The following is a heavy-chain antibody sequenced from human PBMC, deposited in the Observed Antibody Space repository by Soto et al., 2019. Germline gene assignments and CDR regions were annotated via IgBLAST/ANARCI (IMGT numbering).Heavy chain of an antibody. J-gene: IGHJ4*02. Sequence: EVQLVESGGGLVQPGRSLRLSCAASGFTFDDYAMHWVRQAPGKGLEWVSGISWNSGSIGYADSVKGRFTISRDNAKNAMYLQMSRRRAEDTALYYCAKDIGYYGSGSPFDYWGQGTLVTVSS. D-gene: IGHD3-10*01. CDR1: GFTFDDYA. CDR2: ISWNSGSI. CDR3: AKDIGYYGSGSPFDY. V-gene: IGHV3-9*01.